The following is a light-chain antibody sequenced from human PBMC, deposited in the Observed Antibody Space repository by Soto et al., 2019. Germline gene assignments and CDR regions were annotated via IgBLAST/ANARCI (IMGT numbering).Light chain of an antibody. J-gene: IGKJ3*01. CDR2: GAS. CDR3: QQYNNWPQP. Sequence: EIVMTQSPATLSVSPGERATLSCRASPSVSSNLAWYQQKPGQAPRLLIYGASTRATGIPARFSGSGSGTEFTLTISSLQSEDFAVYYCQQYNNWPQPFGPGTKVDIK. V-gene: IGKV3-15*01. CDR1: PSVSSN.